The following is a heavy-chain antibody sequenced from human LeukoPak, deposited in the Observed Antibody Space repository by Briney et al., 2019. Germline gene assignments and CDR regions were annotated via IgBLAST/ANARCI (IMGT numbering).Heavy chain of an antibody. CDR1: GFTFDDYA. Sequence: PGGSLRLSCAASGFTFDDYAMHWVRQAPGKGLEWVSLISWDGGSTYYADSVKGRFTISRDNSKNSLYLQMNSLRAEDTALYYCAKGVAAAVELVGFDYWGQGTLVTVSS. V-gene: IGHV3-43D*03. CDR3: AKGVAAAVELVGFDY. CDR2: ISWDGGST. D-gene: IGHD6-13*01. J-gene: IGHJ4*02.